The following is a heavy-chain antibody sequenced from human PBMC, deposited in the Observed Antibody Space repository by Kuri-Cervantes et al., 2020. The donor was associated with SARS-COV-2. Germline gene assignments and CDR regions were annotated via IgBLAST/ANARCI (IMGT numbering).Heavy chain of an antibody. CDR2: ISSSGSTT. D-gene: IGHD3-10*01. J-gene: IGHJ6*02. CDR1: GFTFSSYE. V-gene: IGHV3-48*03. CDR3: ARGHLWLGEKAYYYYYGLDV. Sequence: GESLKISCAASGFTFSSYEMNWVRQAPGKGLEWVSYISSSGSTTYYADSVKGRFTISRDNAKNSLYLQMNTLRDEDTAVYYCARGHLWLGEKAYYYYYGLDVWGQGTTVTVSS.